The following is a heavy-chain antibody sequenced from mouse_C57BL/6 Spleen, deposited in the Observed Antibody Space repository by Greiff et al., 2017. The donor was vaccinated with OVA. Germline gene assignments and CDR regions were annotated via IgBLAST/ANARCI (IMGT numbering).Heavy chain of an antibody. V-gene: IGHV1-69*01. CDR1: GYTFTSYW. D-gene: IGHD2-5*01. J-gene: IGHJ3*01. CDR2: IDPSDSYT. CDR3: ARGDYSNYDWFAY. Sequence: QVQLQQSGAELVMPGASVKLSCKASGYTFTSYWMHWVKQRPGQGLEWIGEIDPSDSYTNYNQKFKGKSTLTVDKSSSTAYMQLSSLTSEDSAVYYCARGDYSNYDWFAYWGQGTLVTVSA.